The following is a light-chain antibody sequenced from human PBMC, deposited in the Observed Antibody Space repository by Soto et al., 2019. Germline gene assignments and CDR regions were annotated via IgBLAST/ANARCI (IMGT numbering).Light chain of an antibody. CDR2: GNS. CDR1: SSNIGAGYD. Sequence: QSVLTQPPSVSGAPGQRVTISCTGSSSNIGAGYDVHWYQQLPGTAPKLLIHGNSNRPAGVPDRFSGSKSGTSASLAITGLQAEDEADYYCQSYDSGLSAVVFGGGTKLTVL. J-gene: IGLJ2*01. V-gene: IGLV1-40*01. CDR3: QSYDSGLSAVV.